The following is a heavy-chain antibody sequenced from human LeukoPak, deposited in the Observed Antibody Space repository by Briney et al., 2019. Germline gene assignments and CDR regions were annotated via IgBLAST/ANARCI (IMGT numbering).Heavy chain of an antibody. J-gene: IGHJ3*02. CDR3: ARTMVRGVRGAFDI. D-gene: IGHD3-10*01. Sequence: PSETLSLTCTVSGGSISSYYWSWIRQPPGKGLEWIGYIYYSVSTNYNPSLKSRVTISVDTSKNQFSLKLSSVTAADTAVYYCARTMVRGVRGAFDIWGQGTMVTVSS. CDR1: GGSISSYY. V-gene: IGHV4-59*01. CDR2: IYYSVST.